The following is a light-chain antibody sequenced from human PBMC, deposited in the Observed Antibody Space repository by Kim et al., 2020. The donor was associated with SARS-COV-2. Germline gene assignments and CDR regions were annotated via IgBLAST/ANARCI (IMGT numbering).Light chain of an antibody. CDR1: SSDVGAYNY. Sequence: SMPISCTGPSSDVGAYNYVSWSQQHPGKAPKLMIYDVSKRPSGVPARFSGSKSGNTASLTISGLQAEDEADYYCCSYAGSYTSYLFGSGTKVTVL. CDR2: DVS. V-gene: IGLV2-11*01. J-gene: IGLJ1*01. CDR3: CSYAGSYTSYL.